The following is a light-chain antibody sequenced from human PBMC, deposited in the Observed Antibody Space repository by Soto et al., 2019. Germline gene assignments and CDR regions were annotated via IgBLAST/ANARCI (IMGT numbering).Light chain of an antibody. J-gene: IGKJ1*01. CDR3: QQRSNWPPWT. Sequence: EIVLTQSPATLSLSPGERATLSCRASQSVSSYLAWYQQKPGQAPRLLIYDASNRATGIPARFSGSGFGTDFTLTISSLEPEGFAVYFCQQRSNWPPWTFGQGTKVEIK. V-gene: IGKV3-11*01. CDR2: DAS. CDR1: QSVSSY.